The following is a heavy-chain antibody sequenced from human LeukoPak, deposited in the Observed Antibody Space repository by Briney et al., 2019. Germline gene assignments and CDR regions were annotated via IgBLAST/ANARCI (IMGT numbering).Heavy chain of an antibody. CDR1: GFTFGDYA. J-gene: IGHJ4*02. CDR3: TGRSLAAAGYFDY. CDR2: IRSKAYGGTT. V-gene: IGHV3-49*04. Sequence: GGSLRLSCTASGFTFGDYAMSWVRQAPGKGLEWVGFIRSKAYGGTTEYAASVKGRFTISRDDSKSIAYLQMNSLKTEDTAVYYCTGRSLAAAGYFDYWGQGTLVTVSS. D-gene: IGHD6-13*01.